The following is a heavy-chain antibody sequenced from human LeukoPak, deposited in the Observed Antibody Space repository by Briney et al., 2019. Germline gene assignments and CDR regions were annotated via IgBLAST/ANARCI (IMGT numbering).Heavy chain of an antibody. Sequence: PSETLSLTCTVSGGSISSSSYYWGWIRQPPENGLEWIGSIYYSASTNYNPSLKSRVTISVDTSKNQFSLKLSSVTAADTAVYYCARRPSSQLPLDYWGQGTLVTVSS. D-gene: IGHD2-2*01. CDR1: GGSISSSSYY. J-gene: IGHJ4*02. CDR3: ARRPSSQLPLDY. CDR2: IYYSAST. V-gene: IGHV4-39*07.